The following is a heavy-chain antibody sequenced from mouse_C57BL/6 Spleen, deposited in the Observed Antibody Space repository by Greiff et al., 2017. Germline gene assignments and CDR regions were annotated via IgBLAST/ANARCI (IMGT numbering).Heavy chain of an antibody. CDR1: EYEFPSHD. Sequence: EVKVVESGGGLVQPGESLKLSCESNEYEFPSHDMSWVRKTPEKRLELVAAINSDGGSTYYPDTMERRFIISRDNTKKTLYLQMSSLRSEDTALYYCARGSDDYDGYWYCDVWGTGTTVTVSS. V-gene: IGHV5-2*01. J-gene: IGHJ1*03. CDR2: INSDGGST. CDR3: ARGSDDYDGYWYCDV. D-gene: IGHD2-4*01.